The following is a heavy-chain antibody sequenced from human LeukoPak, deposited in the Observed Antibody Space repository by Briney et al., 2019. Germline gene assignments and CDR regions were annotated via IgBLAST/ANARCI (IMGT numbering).Heavy chain of an antibody. V-gene: IGHV3-30*12. D-gene: IGHD3-10*02. Sequence: PGGSLRLSCAASAFTFSSYGMHWVRQAPGKGLEWVAAISYDESNQSYADSVKGRFTISRDSAKNSLYLQMNSLRAEDTAVYYCAELGITMIGGVWGKGTTVTISS. CDR3: AELGITMIGGV. CDR1: AFTFSSYG. CDR2: ISYDESNQ. J-gene: IGHJ6*04.